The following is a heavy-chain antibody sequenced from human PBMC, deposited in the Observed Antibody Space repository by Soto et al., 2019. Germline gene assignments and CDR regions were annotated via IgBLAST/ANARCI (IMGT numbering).Heavy chain of an antibody. V-gene: IGHV3-7*01. CDR2: IHQDGNER. CDR3: ARDGSGLYYDTSGYRAYFFDL. CDR1: GFLFTSDW. Sequence: GSLKLSCASSGFLFTSDWMTWVLQAPGKGLEWVANIHQDGNERYYADSVKGRFTISRDNTRDTLFLQMNYLSAEDTAVYYCARDGSGLYYDTSGYRAYFFDLWGQGTLVTVSS. D-gene: IGHD3-22*01. J-gene: IGHJ4*02.